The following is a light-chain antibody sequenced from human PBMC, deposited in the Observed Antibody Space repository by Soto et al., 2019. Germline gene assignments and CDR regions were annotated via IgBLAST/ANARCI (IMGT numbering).Light chain of an antibody. CDR1: SSDVGGYNY. CDR2: EVS. CDR3: SSYTSTSTLYV. V-gene: IGLV2-14*01. Sequence: SALTQPSSVSVSPGQSITISCPGTSSDVGGYNYVSWYQQHPGKAPQLMIYEVSNRPSGVSNRFSGSKSGNTASLTISGLQAEDEADYYCSSYTSTSTLYVFGSGTKVTVL. J-gene: IGLJ1*01.